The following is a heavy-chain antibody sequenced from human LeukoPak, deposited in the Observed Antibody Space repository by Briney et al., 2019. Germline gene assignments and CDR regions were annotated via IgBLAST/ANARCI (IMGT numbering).Heavy chain of an antibody. CDR2: ISYSGST. D-gene: IGHD5-12*01. CDR1: GGSISGYY. Sequence: SETLSLTCTVSGGSISGYYWSWIRQPPGKGLECIGYISYSGSTNYNPSLKSRVTISVDTSKNQFSLKLSSVTAADTAVYYCARSASGYSGYDPTSYWYFDLWGRGTLVTVSS. J-gene: IGHJ2*01. CDR3: ARSASGYSGYDPTSYWYFDL. V-gene: IGHV4-59*01.